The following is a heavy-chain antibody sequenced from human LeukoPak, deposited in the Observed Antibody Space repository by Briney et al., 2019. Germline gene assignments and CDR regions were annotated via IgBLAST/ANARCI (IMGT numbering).Heavy chain of an antibody. Sequence: SETLSLTCAVYGGSFSGYYWSWIRQPPVKGLEWIGEINHSGSTNYNPSLKSRVTISVDTSKNQFSLKLSSVTAADTAVYYCARGGRLRSITFDYWGQGTLVTVSS. J-gene: IGHJ4*02. V-gene: IGHV4-34*01. CDR2: INHSGST. CDR1: GGSFSGYY. CDR3: ARGGRLRSITFDY. D-gene: IGHD4-17*01.